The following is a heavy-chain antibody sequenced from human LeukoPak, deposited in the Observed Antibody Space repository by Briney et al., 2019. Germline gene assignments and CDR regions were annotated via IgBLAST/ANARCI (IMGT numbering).Heavy chain of an antibody. Sequence: ASVKVSCKASGYTFTNYGISWVRQAPGQGLEWMGWISAYNGNTNYAQKLQGRVTMTTDTSTSTAYMELRSLRSDDTAVYYCARGGDIVVVPASNWFDPWGQGTLVTVSS. J-gene: IGHJ5*02. CDR1: GYTFTNYG. V-gene: IGHV1-18*01. CDR3: ARGGDIVVVPASNWFDP. D-gene: IGHD2-2*01. CDR2: ISAYNGNT.